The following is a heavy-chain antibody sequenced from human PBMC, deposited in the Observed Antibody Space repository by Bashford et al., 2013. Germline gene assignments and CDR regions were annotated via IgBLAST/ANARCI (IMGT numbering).Heavy chain of an antibody. J-gene: IGHJ4*02. D-gene: IGHD3-10*01. V-gene: IGHV4-39*07. CDR1: GGSISSSSYY. CDR2: IYYSGST. Sequence: SETLSLTCTVSGGSISSSSYYWGWIRQPPGKGLEWIGSIYYSGSTYYNPSLKSRVTISVDRSKNQFSLKLTSVTAADTAVYYCARDLREASGSYSGGFDYWGQGTLVTVSS. CDR3: ARDLREASGSYSGGFDY.